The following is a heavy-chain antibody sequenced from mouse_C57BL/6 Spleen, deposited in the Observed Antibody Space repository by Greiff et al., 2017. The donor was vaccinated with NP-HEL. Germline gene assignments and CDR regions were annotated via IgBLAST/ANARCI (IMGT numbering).Heavy chain of an antibody. J-gene: IGHJ2*01. CDR1: GYTFTDYY. D-gene: IGHD3-3*01. CDR2: INPNNGGT. CDR3: ARKGLGGADY. Sequence: EVQLQQSGPELVKPGASVKISCKASGYTFTDYYMNWVKQSHGKSLEWIGDINPNNGGTSYNQKFKGKATLTVDKSSSTAYMELRSLTSEDSAVYYCARKGLGGADYWGQGTTLTVSS. V-gene: IGHV1-26*01.